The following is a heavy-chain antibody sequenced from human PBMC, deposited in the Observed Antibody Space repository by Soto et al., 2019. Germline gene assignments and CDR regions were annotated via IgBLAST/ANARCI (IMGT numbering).Heavy chain of an antibody. D-gene: IGHD3-3*01. V-gene: IGHV1-69*02. J-gene: IGHJ6*03. CDR1: GGTFSSYT. CDR2: IIPILGIA. Sequence: QVQLVQSGAEVKKPGSSVKVSCKASGGTFSSYTISWVRQAPGQGLEWMGRIIPILGIANYAQKFQGRVTITADKSTSTAYMELSSLRSEDTAVYYCASSPYDFWSVGYMNVWGNGSTVTVSS. CDR3: ASSPYDFWSVGYMNV.